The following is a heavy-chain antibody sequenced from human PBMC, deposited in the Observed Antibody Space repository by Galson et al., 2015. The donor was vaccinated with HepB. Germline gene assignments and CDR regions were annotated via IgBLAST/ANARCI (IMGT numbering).Heavy chain of an antibody. CDR3: ARGHYDILTGFYLRARGYFDY. V-gene: IGHV4-39*07. CDR2: IYYSGST. Sequence: LSLTCTVSGGSISSSSYYWGWIRQPPGKGLEWIGSIYYSGSTYYNPSLKSRVTISVDTSKNQFSLKLSSVTAADTAVYYCARGHYDILTGFYLRARGYFDYWGQGTLVTVSS. J-gene: IGHJ4*02. D-gene: IGHD3-9*01. CDR1: GGSISSSSYY.